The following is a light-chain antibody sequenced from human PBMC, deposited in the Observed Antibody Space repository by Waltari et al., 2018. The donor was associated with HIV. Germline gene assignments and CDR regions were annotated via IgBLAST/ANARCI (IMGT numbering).Light chain of an antibody. CDR3: ASWDDSRTGLYV. CDR1: TSNIGDNS. Sequence: QSVLTQSPSVSGTPGQRVIIFCSGSTSNIGDNSVNWYQQLPGTAPKLLIPSTNRRPSGVPDRFSGSKSGTSASLAINGLQSEDEAVYFCASWDDSRTGLYVFGTGTKVTVL. V-gene: IGLV1-44*01. J-gene: IGLJ1*01. CDR2: STN.